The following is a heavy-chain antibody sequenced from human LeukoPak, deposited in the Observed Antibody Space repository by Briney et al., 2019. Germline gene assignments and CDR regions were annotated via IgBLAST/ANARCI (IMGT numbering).Heavy chain of an antibody. CDR1: GFSFSTYG. Sequence: GGSLRFSCAASGFSFSTYGMHWVRQAPGEGLEWVTVISYDGSDKYYADSVKGRFTISRDNSRNTLYLQMNSLRVEDTAVYYCAKEVGTFTLDYWGQGTLVTVSS. J-gene: IGHJ4*02. V-gene: IGHV3-30*18. CDR2: ISYDGSDK. D-gene: IGHD1-26*01. CDR3: AKEVGTFTLDY.